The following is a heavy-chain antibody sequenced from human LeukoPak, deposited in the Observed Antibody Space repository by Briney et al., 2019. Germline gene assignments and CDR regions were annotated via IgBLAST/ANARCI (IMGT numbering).Heavy chain of an antibody. CDR2: IYPNNGGT. CDR1: GYTFTGYY. J-gene: IGHJ4*02. CDR3: ARDGNSPMVEFDY. D-gene: IGHD3-10*01. V-gene: IGHV1-2*02. Sequence: AASVKVSCKASGYTFTGYYMHWVRQAPGQGLEWMGWIYPNNGGTNYAQKFQGRVTMTRDTSINTAYMELSSLRSDDTAVYYCARDGNSPMVEFDYWGQGTLVTVSS.